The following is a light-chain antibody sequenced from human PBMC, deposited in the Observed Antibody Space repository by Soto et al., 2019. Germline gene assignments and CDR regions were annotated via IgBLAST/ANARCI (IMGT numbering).Light chain of an antibody. V-gene: IGKV3-15*01. Sequence: EIEMTQSPATLSLSPGERATLYCWASQSVSIDLAWYQQKPGQAPRLLIYGASTRATDIPPSFTGSGSGTEFTLTISSLQPDDFATYYCQQYMSYSVGQGTKVDIK. J-gene: IGKJ1*01. CDR2: GAS. CDR1: QSVSID. CDR3: QQYMSYS.